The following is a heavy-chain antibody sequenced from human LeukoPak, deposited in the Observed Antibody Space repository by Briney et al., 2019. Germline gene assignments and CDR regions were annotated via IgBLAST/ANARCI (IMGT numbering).Heavy chain of an antibody. CDR1: GFTFSSYS. CDR2: ISSSSSYI. D-gene: IGHD1-26*01. CDR3: ARDTSVFLRGSYGY. J-gene: IGHJ4*02. V-gene: IGHV3-21*01. Sequence: GGSLRLSCAASGFTFSSYSMNWVRQAPGKGLEWVSSISSSSSYIYYADSVKGRFTISRDNAKNSLYLQMNSLRAEDTAVYYCARDTSVFLRGSYGYWGQGTLVTVSS.